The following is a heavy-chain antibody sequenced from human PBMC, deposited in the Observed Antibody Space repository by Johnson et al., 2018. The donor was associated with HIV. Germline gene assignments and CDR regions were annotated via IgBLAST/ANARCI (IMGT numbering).Heavy chain of an antibody. CDR2: IKQDGGEQ. D-gene: IGHD3-3*01. CDR3: ARDTAEVIIIHVAFAL. Sequence: VQLVESGGGVVQPGGSLRLSCVASGFNFRNYWMSWVRQAPGKGLEWVANIKQDGGEQYYVDSVKGRFTISRDNANNLLYLEMNSLRADDTAVYYCARDTAEVIIIHVAFALWGQGTMVAVSS. J-gene: IGHJ3*01. V-gene: IGHV3-7*01. CDR1: GFNFRNYW.